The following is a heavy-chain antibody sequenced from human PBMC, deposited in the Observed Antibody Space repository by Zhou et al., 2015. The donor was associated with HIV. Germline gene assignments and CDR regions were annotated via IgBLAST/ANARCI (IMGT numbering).Heavy chain of an antibody. J-gene: IGHJ2*01. V-gene: IGHV1-69*06. CDR2: IIPMFGTV. D-gene: IGHD6-6*01. Sequence: QVLLVQSGAEVKKPGSSVRVSCKASGETVINDAVSWVRQAPGQGLEWMGAIIPMFGTVRYAQKFQGRVTLTADRSTNTAYMEMRSLRSEDTAVYYCARDRGGARPDWRYFDLWGRWHPGQCLV. CDR1: GETVINDA. CDR3: ARDRGGARPDWRYFDL.